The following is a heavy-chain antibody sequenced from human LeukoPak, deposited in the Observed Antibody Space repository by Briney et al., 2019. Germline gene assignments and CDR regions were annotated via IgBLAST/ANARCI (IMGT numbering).Heavy chain of an antibody. CDR3: ARGYDFWSDYYFDY. Sequence: SETLSLTCTVSGGSISSYYWSWIRQPPGKGLEWIGYIYYSGSSNYNPSLKSRVTISVDTSKNQFSLKLSSVAAADTAVYYCARGYDFWSDYYFDYWGQGTLVTVSS. CDR2: IYYSGSS. J-gene: IGHJ4*02. D-gene: IGHD3-3*01. V-gene: IGHV4-59*01. CDR1: GGSISSYY.